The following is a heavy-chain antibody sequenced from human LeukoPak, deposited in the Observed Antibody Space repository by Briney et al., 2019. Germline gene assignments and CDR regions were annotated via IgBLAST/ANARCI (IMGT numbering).Heavy chain of an antibody. D-gene: IGHD6-13*01. Sequence: ASVKVSCKASGYTLTSYGISWVRQAPGQGLEWMGWISAYNGNTNYAQKLQGRVTMTTDTSTSTAYMELRSLRSDDTAVYYCARGQYSSSWYDYYYYGMDVWGQGTTVTVSS. J-gene: IGHJ6*02. CDR2: ISAYNGNT. CDR3: ARGQYSSSWYDYYYYGMDV. CDR1: GYTLTSYG. V-gene: IGHV1-18*01.